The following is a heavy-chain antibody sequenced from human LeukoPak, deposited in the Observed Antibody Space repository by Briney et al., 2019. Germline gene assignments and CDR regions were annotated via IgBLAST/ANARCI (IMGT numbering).Heavy chain of an antibody. V-gene: IGHV3-23*01. CDR3: AKPGRMWEHRYYFDY. J-gene: IGHJ4*02. D-gene: IGHD1-26*01. Sequence: GGSLRLSCAASGVTFRSYAMSWVRQAPGKGLEWVSAISGSGGSTYYADSVKGRFTISRDNSKNTLYLQMNSLRAEDTAVYYCAKPGRMWEHRYYFDYWGQGTLVTVSS. CDR1: GVTFRSYA. CDR2: ISGSGGST.